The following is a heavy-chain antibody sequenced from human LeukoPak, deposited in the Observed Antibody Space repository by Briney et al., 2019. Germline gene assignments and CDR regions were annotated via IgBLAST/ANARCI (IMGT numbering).Heavy chain of an antibody. D-gene: IGHD3-16*01. V-gene: IGHV5-51*01. CDR1: GYSFSNYW. J-gene: IGHJ3*02. CDR2: IYPGDSDT. Sequence: GESLKISCKGSGYSFSNYWIAWVRQMPGKGLEWMGIIYPGDSDTTYSPSFQGHVTISVDKSISTAYLQWSSLKASDTAMYYCTRHRVGESRGVAFDMWGQGTIVTVSS. CDR3: TRHRVGESRGVAFDM.